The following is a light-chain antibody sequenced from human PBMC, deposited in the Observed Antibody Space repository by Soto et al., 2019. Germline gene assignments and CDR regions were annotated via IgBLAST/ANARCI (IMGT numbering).Light chain of an antibody. CDR2: AAS. CDR3: QHSYNTPPT. V-gene: IGKV1-12*01. Sequence: DIQMTQSPSSVSASVGDRVTMTCRASQGISSWLVWYQQKPGKAPKLLIYAASSLQSGVPSRFSGSGSGTDFTLTISGLQPEDLATYFCQHSYNTPPTFGQGTKVDIK. J-gene: IGKJ1*01. CDR1: QGISSW.